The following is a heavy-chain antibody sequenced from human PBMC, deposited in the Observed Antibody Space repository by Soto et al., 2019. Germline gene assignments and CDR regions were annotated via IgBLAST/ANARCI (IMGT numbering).Heavy chain of an antibody. CDR1: GFTFSSHA. CDR3: VREFRNDFWSGYRTYYFDY. V-gene: IGHV3-33*01. D-gene: IGHD3-3*01. Sequence: QEQLVESGGGVVQPGESLRLSCAASGFTFSSHAMHWVRQAPGKGLEWVAVVWYDGSNKYYAESVKGRFTISRDNSKNTLYLQMNNPRAEDMAVYFLVREFRNDFWSGYRTYYFDYWGQGTLVTVSS. J-gene: IGHJ4*02. CDR2: VWYDGSNK.